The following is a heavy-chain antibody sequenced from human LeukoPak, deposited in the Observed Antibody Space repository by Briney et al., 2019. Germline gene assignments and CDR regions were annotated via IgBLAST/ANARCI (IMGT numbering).Heavy chain of an antibody. CDR3: ARDIDYYDSSGYYAAFDI. D-gene: IGHD3-22*01. Sequence: SETLSLTCTVSGGSISSGSYYWSWIRQPAGKGLEWIGRIYTSGSTNYNPFLKSRVTISVDTSKNQFSLKLSSVTAADTAVYYCARDIDYYDSSGYYAAFDIWGQGTMVTVSS. V-gene: IGHV4-61*02. J-gene: IGHJ3*02. CDR2: IYTSGST. CDR1: GGSISSGSYY.